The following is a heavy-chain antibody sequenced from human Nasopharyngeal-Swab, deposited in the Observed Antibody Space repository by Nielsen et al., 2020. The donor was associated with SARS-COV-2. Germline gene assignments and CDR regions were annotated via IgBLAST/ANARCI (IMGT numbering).Heavy chain of an antibody. D-gene: IGHD6-13*01. Sequence: SVKVSCKASGGTFSSYAISWVRQAPGQGLEWMGGIIPIFGTANYAQKFQGRVTMTRDTSTSTVYMELSSLRSEDTAVYYCAASSGIAAAGLDYWGQGTLVTVSS. CDR1: GGTFSSYA. CDR2: IIPIFGTA. J-gene: IGHJ4*02. V-gene: IGHV1-69*05. CDR3: AASSGIAAAGLDY.